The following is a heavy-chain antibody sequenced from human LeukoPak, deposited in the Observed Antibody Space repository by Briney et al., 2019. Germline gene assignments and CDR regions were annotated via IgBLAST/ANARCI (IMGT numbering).Heavy chain of an antibody. J-gene: IGHJ4*02. Sequence: GGSLRLSCAASGFTFSSYEMNWVRQAPGKGLEWVSYISSSGSTIYYADSVKGRFTISRDNAKNSLNLQMNSLRAEDTAVYYCARERDSSGFYWGQGTLVTVSS. V-gene: IGHV3-48*03. CDR1: GFTFSSYE. D-gene: IGHD3-22*01. CDR2: ISSSGSTI. CDR3: ARERDSSGFY.